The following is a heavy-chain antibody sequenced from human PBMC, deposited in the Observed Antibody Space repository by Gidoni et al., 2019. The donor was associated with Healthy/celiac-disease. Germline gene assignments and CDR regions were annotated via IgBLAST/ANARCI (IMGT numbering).Heavy chain of an antibody. J-gene: IGHJ4*02. D-gene: IGHD2-15*01. CDR2: INAGNGNT. CDR3: ARALYSRTKGHTYYFDY. Sequence: QVQLVQSGAEVKKPGASVKVSCKASGYPFTSYAMHWVRQAPGQRLEWMGWINAGNGNTKYSQKFQGRVTITRDTSASTAYMELSSLRSEDTAVYYCARALYSRTKGHTYYFDYWGQGTLVTVSS. V-gene: IGHV1-3*01. CDR1: GYPFTSYA.